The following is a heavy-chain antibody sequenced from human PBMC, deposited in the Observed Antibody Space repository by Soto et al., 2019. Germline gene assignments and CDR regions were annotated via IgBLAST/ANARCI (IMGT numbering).Heavy chain of an antibody. CDR1: GFTFRSYA. J-gene: IGHJ2*01. Sequence: DVQLLESGGGLVQPGGSLRLSCAASGFTFRSYAMSWVRQAPGKGLEWVSGISGSGISTHYADSVKGRFTVSRDNSKTTLYLQVNSLRAEDTAVYNCAKEPVGPDWYFDLWGRGTLVTVSS. CDR3: AKEPVGPDWYFDL. CDR2: ISGSGIST. V-gene: IGHV3-23*01.